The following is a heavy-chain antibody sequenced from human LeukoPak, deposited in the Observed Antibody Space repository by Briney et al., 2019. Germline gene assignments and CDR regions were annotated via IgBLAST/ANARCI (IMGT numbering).Heavy chain of an antibody. V-gene: IGHV4-30-4*01. J-gene: IGHJ4*02. D-gene: IGHD3-10*01. CDR1: GGSISSGDYY. CDR3: ARGDLNYYGSGSPYLDY. Sequence: VKPSETLSLTCTVSGGSISSGDYYWSWIRQPPGKGLEWIGYIYYSGSTYYNPSLKSRVTISVDTSKNQFSLKLSSVTAADTAVYYCARGDLNYYGSGSPYLDYWGQGTLVTVSS. CDR2: IYYSGST.